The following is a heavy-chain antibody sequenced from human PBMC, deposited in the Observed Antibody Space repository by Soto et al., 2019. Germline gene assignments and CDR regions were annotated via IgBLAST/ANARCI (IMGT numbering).Heavy chain of an antibody. Sequence: GSLILSCAASGFSFRYFSMNWFRQAPGKGLEWVSFIDLSGTTTYYRDSVKGRFTMSKDKSRKTVYLQMNSLRVEDTAIYYCAKDRVPDGIYSSDYWGQGVLVTVSS. V-gene: IGHV3-23*01. J-gene: IGHJ4*02. D-gene: IGHD2-15*01. CDR2: IDLSGTTT. CDR1: GFSFRYFS. CDR3: AKDRVPDGIYSSDY.